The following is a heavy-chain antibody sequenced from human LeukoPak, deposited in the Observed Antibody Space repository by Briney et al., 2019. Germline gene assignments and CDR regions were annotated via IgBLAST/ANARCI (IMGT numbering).Heavy chain of an antibody. CDR1: GGSISSHY. J-gene: IGHJ5*02. V-gene: IGHV4-59*11. CDR3: ASYRNENHYDFWSGYYSYNWFDP. D-gene: IGHD3-3*01. Sequence: PSETLSLTCTVSGGSISSHYWSWIRQPPGKGLEWIGNIYYSGSTNYNPSLKSRVTISVDTSKNQFSLKLSSVTAADTAVYYCASYRNENHYDFWSGYYSYNWFDPWGQGTLVTVSS. CDR2: IYYSGST.